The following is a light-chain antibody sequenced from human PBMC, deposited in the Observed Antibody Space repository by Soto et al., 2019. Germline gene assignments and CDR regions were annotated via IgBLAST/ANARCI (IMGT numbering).Light chain of an antibody. CDR3: QQSYSTTIT. V-gene: IGKV4-1*01. J-gene: IGKJ5*01. CDR2: WAS. CDR1: QSVLYSSNNKNY. Sequence: DSVMTQSPESLAVSLCERATINCNSRQSVLYSSNNKNYLAWYQQKQGQPPKLLIYWASTRESGVPDRFSGSVSGTDGTITISSLKEEDGSVYDCQQSYSTTITFGQGTRLEIK.